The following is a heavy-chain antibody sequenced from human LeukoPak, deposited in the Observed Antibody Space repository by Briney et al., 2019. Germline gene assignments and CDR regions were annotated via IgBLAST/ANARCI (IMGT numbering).Heavy chain of an antibody. Sequence: PGRSLRLSCAASGFTFSNYGMHWVRQAPGKGLEWVAVISDDGSNKHYADSVRGRFTISRDNSKNTLYLQMNSLRAEDTAVYYGGKEGRGMGAATIDYWGQGTLVTVSS. V-gene: IGHV3-33*05. J-gene: IGHJ4*02. CDR2: ISDDGSNK. CDR1: GFTFSNYG. CDR3: GKEGRGMGAATIDY. D-gene: IGHD1-26*01.